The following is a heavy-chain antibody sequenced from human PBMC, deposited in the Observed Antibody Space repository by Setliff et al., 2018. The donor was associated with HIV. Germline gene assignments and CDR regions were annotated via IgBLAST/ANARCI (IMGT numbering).Heavy chain of an antibody. CDR3: SRSGVPPYYYYGMDV. D-gene: IGHD3-10*01. J-gene: IGHJ6*02. Sequence: ASVKVSCKASGYTFTTYGVNWVRQAPGQGLEWMGWINSYNGNTKFAQKFRGRVTMTTDTSTTTAFMELRSLKADDTGIYYCSRSGVPPYYYYGMDVWGQGTTVTVSS. CDR1: GYTFTTYG. CDR2: INSYNGNT. V-gene: IGHV1-18*04.